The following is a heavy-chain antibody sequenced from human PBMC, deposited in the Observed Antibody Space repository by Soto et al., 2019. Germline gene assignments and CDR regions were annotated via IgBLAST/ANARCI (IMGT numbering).Heavy chain of an antibody. CDR3: ARAQYYYDSSGYYYFDY. CDR1: GFTFSDYY. D-gene: IGHD3-22*01. CDR2: ISSSSSYT. V-gene: IGHV3-11*06. J-gene: IGHJ4*02. Sequence: PGGSLRLSCAASGFTFSDYYMSWIRHAPGKGLEWVSYISSSSSYTNYADSVKGRFTISRDNAKNSLYLQMNSLRAEDTAVYYCARAQYYYDSSGYYYFDYWGQGTLVTVSS.